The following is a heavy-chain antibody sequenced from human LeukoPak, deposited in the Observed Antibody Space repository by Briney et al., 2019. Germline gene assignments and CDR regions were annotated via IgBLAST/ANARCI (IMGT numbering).Heavy chain of an antibody. V-gene: IGHV3-23*01. Sequence: PGGSLRLSCAASGFTFSDYAMTWVRQAPGKGLEWVSVISGRDDTTYYADSVKGRFTISRDNSKNTLYLQMNSLRAEDTAVYYCARDLGYWGQGTLVTVSS. CDR1: GFTFSDYA. CDR3: ARDLGY. J-gene: IGHJ4*02. CDR2: ISGRDDTT.